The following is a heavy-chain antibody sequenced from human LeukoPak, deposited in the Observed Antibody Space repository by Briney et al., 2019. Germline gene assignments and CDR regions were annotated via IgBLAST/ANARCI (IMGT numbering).Heavy chain of an antibody. D-gene: IGHD3-9*01. CDR1: GFTFSSYG. CDR2: IWYDGSNK. Sequence: GGSLRLSCAASGFTFSSYGMHWVRQAPGKGLEWVAVIWYDGSNKYYADSVKGRFTISRDNSKNTLYLQMNSLRAEDTAVYFCARDLGLRYFDYWGQGILVTVSS. CDR3: ARDLGLRYFDY. J-gene: IGHJ4*02. V-gene: IGHV3-33*01.